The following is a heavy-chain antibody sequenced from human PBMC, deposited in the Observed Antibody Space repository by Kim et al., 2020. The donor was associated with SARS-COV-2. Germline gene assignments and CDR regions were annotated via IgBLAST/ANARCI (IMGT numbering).Heavy chain of an antibody. J-gene: IGHJ4*02. D-gene: IGHD5-12*01. V-gene: IGHV3-11*01. CDR3: ARIYDGGDY. Sequence: GDSISYADSVKGRFTISRDTAKNSLYLQMNSLRADDTAVYYCARIYDGGDYWGQGTLVTVSS. CDR2: GDSI.